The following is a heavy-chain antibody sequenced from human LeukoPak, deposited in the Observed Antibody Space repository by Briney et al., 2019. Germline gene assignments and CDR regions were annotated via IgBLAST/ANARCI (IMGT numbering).Heavy chain of an antibody. CDR1: GYTFTSYY. D-gene: IGHD3-22*01. V-gene: IGHV1-46*01. Sequence: GASVKVSCKASGYTFTSYYLYWVRQAPGQGLEWMGVINPSGGSTTSADKFQDRVTMTRDTSTSTVHMVLRSLRSEDTAVYYCARGPGPADDGGGYCFDYWGQGTLVTVSS. CDR2: INPSGGST. CDR3: ARGPGPADDGGGYCFDY. J-gene: IGHJ4*02.